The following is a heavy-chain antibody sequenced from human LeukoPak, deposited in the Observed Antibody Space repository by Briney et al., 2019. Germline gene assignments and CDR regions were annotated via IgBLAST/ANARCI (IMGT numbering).Heavy chain of an antibody. V-gene: IGHV1-8*01. CDR3: ARAGYCSGGSCYPSIYNWFDP. Sequence: GASVKVSCKASGYTFTSYDINWVRQATGQGLEWMGWMNPNSGNTGYAQKFQGRVTMTRNTSISTAYMELSSLRSEDTAVYYCARAGYCSGGSCYPSIYNWFDPWDQGTLVTVSS. J-gene: IGHJ5*02. CDR2: MNPNSGNT. CDR1: GYTFTSYD. D-gene: IGHD2-15*01.